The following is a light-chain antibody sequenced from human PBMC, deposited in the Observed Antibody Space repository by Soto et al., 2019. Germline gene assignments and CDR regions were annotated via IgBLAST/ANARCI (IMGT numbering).Light chain of an antibody. CDR2: GAA. Sequence: EIVLTQSPGTLSLSPGERATLSCRASQSVSNSYLAWYQQKPGQAPRLLIYGAATRATGIPDRFSGSGSGTDFILTISRLEPEDFAVYYCQQYGSSPPITLGQGTRVEIK. J-gene: IGKJ5*01. V-gene: IGKV3-20*01. CDR1: QSVSNSY. CDR3: QQYGSSPPIT.